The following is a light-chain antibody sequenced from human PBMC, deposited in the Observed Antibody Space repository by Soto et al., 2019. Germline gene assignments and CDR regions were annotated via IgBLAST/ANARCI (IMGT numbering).Light chain of an antibody. CDR2: EVS. CDR1: SSDVGGYNY. J-gene: IGLJ3*02. Sequence: QSVLTQPPSASGSPGQSVTISCTGTSSDVGGYNYVSWYQQHPGKAPKLMIYEVSERPSGVPDRFSGSKSSNTASLTVSGLQAEDEADYYCSSYTTTSTLGVFGGGTKVTVL. CDR3: SSYTTTSTLGV. V-gene: IGLV2-8*01.